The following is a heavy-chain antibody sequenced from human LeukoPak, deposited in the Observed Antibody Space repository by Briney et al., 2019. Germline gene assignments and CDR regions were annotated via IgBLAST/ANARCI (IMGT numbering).Heavy chain of an antibody. CDR2: ITSDYRI. CDR3: ARQTSDCSSTSCYPDY. V-gene: IGHV3-11*04. Sequence: GGSLRLSCAASGFTFSDFFVSWIRQAPGKGLEWVSYITSDYRIYYADSVKGRFTISRDNTKNSLYLQMNSLRAEDTAVYYCARQTSDCSSTSCYPDYWGQGTLVTVSS. CDR1: GFTFSDFF. J-gene: IGHJ4*02. D-gene: IGHD2-2*01.